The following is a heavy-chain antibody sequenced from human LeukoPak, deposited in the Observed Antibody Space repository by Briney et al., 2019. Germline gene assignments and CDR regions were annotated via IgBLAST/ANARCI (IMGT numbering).Heavy chain of an antibody. J-gene: IGHJ4*02. CDR3: AKDSGAVAVDYFDY. V-gene: IGHV3-9*03. Sequence: SLRLSCAASGFTFDDYAMHWVRQAPGKGLEWVSGISWNSGSIGYADSVKGRFTISRDNAKNSLYLQMSSLRAEDMALYYCAKDSGAVAVDYFDYWGQGTLVTVSS. D-gene: IGHD6-19*01. CDR2: ISWNSGSI. CDR1: GFTFDDYA.